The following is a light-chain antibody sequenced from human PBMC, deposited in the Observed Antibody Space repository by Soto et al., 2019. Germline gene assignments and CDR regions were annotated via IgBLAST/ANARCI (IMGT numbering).Light chain of an antibody. CDR3: QQRSNWPSIT. CDR1: QSVSSY. Sequence: EIVFTQSPATLSLSPGETATLSCRASQSVSSYLAWYQQKPGQAPRLLIYDASNRATGIPARFSGSGSGTDFTLTISSLEPEDFAVYYCQQRSNWPSITFGHGTRLEIK. CDR2: DAS. V-gene: IGKV3-11*01. J-gene: IGKJ5*01.